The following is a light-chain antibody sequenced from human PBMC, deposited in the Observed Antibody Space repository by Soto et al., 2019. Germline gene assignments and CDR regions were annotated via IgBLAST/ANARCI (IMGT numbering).Light chain of an antibody. CDR2: EVS. CDR1: SSDVGGYNY. J-gene: IGLJ2*01. CDR3: SSYTTSGTLV. Sequence: QFALTQPTSVSGSPGQSITISCTGTSSDVGGYNYVSWYQQHPGKVPKVMIFEVSNRPSGISHRFSGSKSGNTASLTISGLQAEDEADYYCSSYTTSGTLVFGGGTKLTVL. V-gene: IGLV2-14*01.